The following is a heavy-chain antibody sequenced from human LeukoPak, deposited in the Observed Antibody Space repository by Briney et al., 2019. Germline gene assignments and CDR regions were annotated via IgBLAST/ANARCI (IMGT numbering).Heavy chain of an antibody. CDR3: ASARYCSGGSCFWDFDY. J-gene: IGHJ4*02. V-gene: IGHV4-61*02. D-gene: IGHD2-15*01. CDR2: IYTSGST. CDR1: GGSISSGSYY. Sequence: SETLSLTCTVSGGSISSGSYYWSWIRQPAGKGLEWIGRIYTSGSTNYNPSLKSRVTISVDTSKNQFSLKLSSVTAADTAVYYCASARYCSGGSCFWDFDYWGQGTLVTVSS.